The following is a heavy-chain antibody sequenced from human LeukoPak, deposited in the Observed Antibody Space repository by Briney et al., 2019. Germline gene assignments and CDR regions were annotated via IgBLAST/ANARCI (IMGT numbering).Heavy chain of an antibody. CDR2: ISYDGSNK. CDR1: GFTFSSYA. CDR3: ARERYPNTGIVGATHFDY. V-gene: IGHV3-30-3*01. J-gene: IGHJ4*02. D-gene: IGHD1-26*01. Sequence: PSGRSLRLYCAASGFTFSSYAMHWVRQAPGKGLEWVAVISYDGSNKYYADSVKGRFTISRDNSKNTLYLQMNSLRAEDTAVYYCARERYPNTGIVGATHFDYWGQGTLVTVSS.